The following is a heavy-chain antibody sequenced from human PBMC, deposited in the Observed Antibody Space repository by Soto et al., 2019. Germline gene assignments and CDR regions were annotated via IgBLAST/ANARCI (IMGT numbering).Heavy chain of an antibody. CDR3: ARGWNDGWLDP. Sequence: QVQMMESGGGVVQPGRSLRLSCAASGFTFSNYAIHWVRQAPGKGLEWAAVVWYDGTNNYYADSVKGRFTISRDNAKNTVYLQMNSLRAEDTAVYYCARGWNDGWLDPWGQGTLVTVSS. V-gene: IGHV3-33*01. CDR1: GFTFSNYA. D-gene: IGHD1-1*01. CDR2: VWYDGTNN. J-gene: IGHJ5*02.